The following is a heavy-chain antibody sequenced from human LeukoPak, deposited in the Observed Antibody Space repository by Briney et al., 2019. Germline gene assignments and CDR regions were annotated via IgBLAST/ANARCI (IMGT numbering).Heavy chain of an antibody. CDR1: GYTFTGYY. J-gene: IGHJ6*03. Sequence: EASVKVSCKASGYTFTGYYMHWVRQAPGQGLEWMGWINPNSGGTNYAQKFQGRVTMTRDTSISTAYMELSRLRSDDTAVYYCASARQYYYYYYMDVWGKGTTVTVSS. CDR2: INPNSGGT. CDR3: ASARQYYYYYYMDV. D-gene: IGHD6-6*01. V-gene: IGHV1-2*02.